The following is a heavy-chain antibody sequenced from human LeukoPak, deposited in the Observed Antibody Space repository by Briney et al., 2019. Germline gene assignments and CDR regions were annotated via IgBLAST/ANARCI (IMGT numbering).Heavy chain of an antibody. CDR1: GFTFSSYG. CDR2: ISYDGSNK. V-gene: IGHV3-30*18. D-gene: IGHD6-19*01. CDR3: AKLPDGYSSGSDAFDI. Sequence: GSLRLSCAASGFTFSSYGMHWVRQAPGKGREWVTVISYDGSNKYYADSVKGRFTISRDNSKNTLYLQMNSLRAEDTAVYYCAKLPDGYSSGSDAFDIWGQGTMVTVSS. J-gene: IGHJ3*02.